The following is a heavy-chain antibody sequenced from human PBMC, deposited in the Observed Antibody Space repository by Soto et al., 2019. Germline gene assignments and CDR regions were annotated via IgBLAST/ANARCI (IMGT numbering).Heavy chain of an antibody. V-gene: IGHV1-69*13. Sequence: GASVKVSCKASGGTFSSYAISWVRQAPGQGLEWMGGIIPIFGTANYAQKFQGRVTITADESTSTAYMELSSLRSEDTAVYYCATAAHASEYFQHWGQGTLVTVSS. CDR2: IIPIFGTA. J-gene: IGHJ1*01. D-gene: IGHD6-6*01. CDR1: GGTFSSYA. CDR3: ATAAHASEYFQH.